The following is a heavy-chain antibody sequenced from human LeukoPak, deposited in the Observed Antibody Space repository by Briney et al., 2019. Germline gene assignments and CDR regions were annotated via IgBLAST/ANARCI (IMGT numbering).Heavy chain of an antibody. J-gene: IGHJ4*02. CDR2: MNPNSGNT. D-gene: IGHD1-1*01. CDR3: ARGQKGQLGYFNY. Sequence: ASVKVSCKASGYSFTNYDINWVRQATGQGLEWVGWMNPNSGNTGYAQKFQGRVTMTRNTSINTAYMVLSSLRSDDTAVYYCARGQKGQLGYFNYWGQGTLVTVSS. CDR1: GYSFTNYD. V-gene: IGHV1-8*01.